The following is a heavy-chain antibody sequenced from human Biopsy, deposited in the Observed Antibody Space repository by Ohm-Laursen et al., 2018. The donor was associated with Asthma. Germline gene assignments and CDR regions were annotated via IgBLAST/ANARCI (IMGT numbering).Heavy chain of an antibody. CDR1: GFSFSNFG. J-gene: IGHJ4*02. CDR3: AREGVAGTHIED. V-gene: IGHV3-30*19. D-gene: IGHD6-19*01. CDR2: ISFDGSSI. Sequence: SLRLSCAASGFSFSNFGMHWVRQAPGKGLEWVAVISFDGSSIYYADSVKGRFTISRDNSKNTLSLQMNSLTAEDTAVYYCAREGVAGTHIEDWGQGTLVTVFS.